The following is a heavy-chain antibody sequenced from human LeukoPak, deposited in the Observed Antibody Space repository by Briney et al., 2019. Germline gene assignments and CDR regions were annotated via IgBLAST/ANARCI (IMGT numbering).Heavy chain of an antibody. CDR2: ISGSGGST. CDR3: AKDYGDYPYYFDY. CDR1: GFTFSSYA. J-gene: IGHJ4*02. V-gene: IGHV3-23*01. D-gene: IGHD4-17*01. Sequence: GGSPRLSCAASGFTFSSYAMSWVRQAPGKGLEWVSAISGSGGSTYYADSVKGRFTISRDNSKNTLYLQMNSLRAEDTAVYYCAKDYGDYPYYFDYWGQGTLVTVSS.